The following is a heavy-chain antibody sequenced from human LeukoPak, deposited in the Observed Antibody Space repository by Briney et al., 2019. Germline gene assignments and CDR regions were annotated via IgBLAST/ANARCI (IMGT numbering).Heavy chain of an antibody. V-gene: IGHV3-64*04. CDR2: ISSNGGST. Sequence: GGSLRLSCSASGFTFSSYAMHWVRQAPGKGLEYVSAISSNGGSTYYADSVKGRFTISRDNAKNSLYLQMNSLRAEDTAMYYCARDSGYNAFDYRGQGTLVTVSS. CDR3: ARDSGYNAFDY. J-gene: IGHJ4*02. D-gene: IGHD5-12*01. CDR1: GFTFSSYA.